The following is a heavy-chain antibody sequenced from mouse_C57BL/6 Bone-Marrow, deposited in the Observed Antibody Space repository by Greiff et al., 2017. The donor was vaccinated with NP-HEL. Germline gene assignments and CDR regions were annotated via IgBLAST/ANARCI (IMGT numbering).Heavy chain of an antibody. CDR3: ASDYDYEWFAY. J-gene: IGHJ3*01. Sequence: EVQLQQSGPELVKPGASVKISCKASGYSFTGYYMNWVKQSPEKSLEWIGEINPSTGGTTYNQKFKAKATLTVDKSSSTAYMQLKSLTSEDSAVYYCASDYDYEWFAYWGQGTLVTVSA. V-gene: IGHV1-42*01. CDR1: GYSFTGYY. CDR2: INPSTGGT. D-gene: IGHD2-4*01.